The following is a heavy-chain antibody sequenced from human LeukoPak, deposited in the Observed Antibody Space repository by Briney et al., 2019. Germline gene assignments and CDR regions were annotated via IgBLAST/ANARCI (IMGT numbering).Heavy chain of an antibody. D-gene: IGHD1-26*01. CDR3: AREASGSYYHYYYYYMDV. V-gene: IGHV4-61*02. Sequence: SQTLPLTCTVSGGSISSGGYYWSWIRQPAGKGLEWIGRIYTSGSTNYNPSLKSRVTISVDTSKNQFSLKLSSVTAADTAVYYCAREASGSYYHYYYYYMDVWGKGTTVTVSS. CDR1: GGSISSGGYY. CDR2: IYTSGST. J-gene: IGHJ6*03.